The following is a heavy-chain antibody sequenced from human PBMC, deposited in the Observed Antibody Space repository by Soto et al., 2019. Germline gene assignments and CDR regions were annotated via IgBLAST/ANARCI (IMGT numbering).Heavy chain of an antibody. CDR2: ISSSGSTI. CDR3: ASNYDFWSGYYKDPRSWDNNWFDP. D-gene: IGHD3-3*01. J-gene: IGHJ5*02. V-gene: IGHV3-11*01. Sequence: PGGSLRLCCAASGFTFCDYYMSWIRQAPGKGLEWVSYISSSGSTIYYADSVKGRFTISRDNAKNSLYLQMNSLRAEDTAVYYCASNYDFWSGYYKDPRSWDNNWFDPWGQGTLVTVSS. CDR1: GFTFCDYY.